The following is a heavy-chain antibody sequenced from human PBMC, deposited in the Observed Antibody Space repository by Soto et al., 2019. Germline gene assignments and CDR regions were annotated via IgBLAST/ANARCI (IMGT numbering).Heavy chain of an antibody. V-gene: IGHV3-53*01. J-gene: IGHJ4*02. CDR3: ARDRGNLGCFDY. CDR1: GLTVSSNY. D-gene: IGHD3-10*01. CDR2: FYSGGST. Sequence: EVQLVESGGGLIQPGGSLRLSCAASGLTVSSNYMNWVRQAPGKGLGWVSVFYSGGSTYYADSVKGRFTISRDNSKNTLYLQMNSLRVEDTAIYYCARDRGNLGCFDYWGQGTLVTASS.